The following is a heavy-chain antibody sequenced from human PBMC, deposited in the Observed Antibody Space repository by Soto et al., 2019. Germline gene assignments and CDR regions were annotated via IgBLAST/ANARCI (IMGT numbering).Heavy chain of an antibody. CDR3: ARDHSLYGLDV. D-gene: IGHD2-15*01. Sequence: GGSLRLSCAASGFTFSDSYMSWIRQAPGKGLEWVSYISHTSTHTNYADSVKGRFTISRDNANNSLYLQMNSLRAEDTAVYYCARDHSLYGLDVWGQGTTVTVSS. CDR1: GFTFSDSY. J-gene: IGHJ6*02. CDR2: ISHTSTHT. V-gene: IGHV3-11*06.